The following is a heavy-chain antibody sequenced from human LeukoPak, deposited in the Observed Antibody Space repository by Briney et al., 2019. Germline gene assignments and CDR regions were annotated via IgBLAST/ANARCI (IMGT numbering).Heavy chain of an antibody. J-gene: IGHJ4*02. CDR1: GGSISSYY. CDR3: ARATSSWYLGGGYFDY. Sequence: SETLSLTCTVSGGSISSYYWSWIRQPPGKGLEWIGYIYYSGSTNYNPSLKSRVTISVDTSKNQFSLKLSSVTAADTAVYYCARATSSWYLGGGYFDYWGQGTLVTVSS. CDR2: IYYSGST. V-gene: IGHV4-59*01. D-gene: IGHD6-13*01.